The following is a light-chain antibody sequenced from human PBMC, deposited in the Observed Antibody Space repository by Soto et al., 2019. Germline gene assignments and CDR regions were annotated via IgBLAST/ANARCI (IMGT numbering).Light chain of an antibody. Sequence: DIRMTQSPSTLSAFVGDRVTITCRASQSISLSLAWYQQKPGKAPDLLISDASNLERGVPSRFSGSGSGTEFTLTISSLEPEDFAVYYCQERSKWPMVTFGPGTKVD. CDR1: QSISLS. CDR3: QERSKWPMVT. J-gene: IGKJ3*01. CDR2: DAS. V-gene: IGKV1-5*01.